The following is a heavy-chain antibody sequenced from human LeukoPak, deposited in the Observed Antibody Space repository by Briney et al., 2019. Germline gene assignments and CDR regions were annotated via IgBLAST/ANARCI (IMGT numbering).Heavy chain of an antibody. CDR2: IIPIFGTA. J-gene: IGHJ4*02. V-gene: IGHV1-69*05. Sequence: SVKVSCKASGGTFSNYAFSWVRQAPGQGLEWMGRIIPIFGTADYAQKFQGRVTITTDESTSTAYMELSRLRSDDTAVYYCSRENLPYDILTGFGPGYDYWGQGTLVTVSS. CDR1: GGTFSNYA. CDR3: SRENLPYDILTGFGPGYDY. D-gene: IGHD3-9*01.